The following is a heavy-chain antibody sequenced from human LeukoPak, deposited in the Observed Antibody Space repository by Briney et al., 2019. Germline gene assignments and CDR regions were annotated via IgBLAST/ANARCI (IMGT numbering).Heavy chain of an antibody. CDR1: GFSVSSTY. J-gene: IGHJ4*02. Sequence: QPGGSLRLSCAASGFSVSSTYLTWVRQAPGEELEWLSVLYSNGIISYADSVKGRFTISRDSSENAVYLQMDDLRPEDTALYFCARGKLYSYETTSYYGPFDCWGQGTLVTVSS. V-gene: IGHV3-53*01. CDR3: ARGKLYSYETTSYYGPFDC. CDR2: LYSNGII. D-gene: IGHD3-22*01.